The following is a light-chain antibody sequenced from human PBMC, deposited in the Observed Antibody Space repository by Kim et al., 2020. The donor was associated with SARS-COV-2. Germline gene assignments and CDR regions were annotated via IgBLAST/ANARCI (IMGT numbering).Light chain of an antibody. Sequence: QSALTQPASVSGSPGQSITISCTGTSSDIGGYNYVSWYQQHPDKAPKLMIYDVTKRPSGVSNRFSGSKSANTASLTISGLQAEDEADYYCSSYTSSRSVVFGGRTQLTVL. V-gene: IGLV2-14*01. CDR1: SSDIGGYNY. CDR2: DVT. CDR3: SSYTSSRSVV. J-gene: IGLJ2*01.